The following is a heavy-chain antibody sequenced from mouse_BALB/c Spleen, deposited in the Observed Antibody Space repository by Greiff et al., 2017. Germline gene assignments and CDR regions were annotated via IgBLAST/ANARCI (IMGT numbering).Heavy chain of an antibody. D-gene: IGHD1-1*01. CDR1: GVSLTSYG. V-gene: IGHV2-9*02. J-gene: IGHJ3*01. CDR2: IWAGGST. CDR3: ARGVIYYYGSSYDWFAD. Sequence: QVQLQQSGPGLVAPSQSLSITCTVSGVSLTSYGVHWVRQPPGKGLEWLGVIWAGGSTNYNSALMSRLSISKDNSQSQVFLKMNSLQTDDTAMYYCARGVIYYYGSSYDWFADWGQGTLVADSA.